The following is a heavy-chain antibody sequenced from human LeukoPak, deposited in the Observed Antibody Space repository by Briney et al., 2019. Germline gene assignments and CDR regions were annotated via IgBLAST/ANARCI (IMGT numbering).Heavy chain of an antibody. CDR1: GYTFTSYD. J-gene: IGHJ5*01. Sequence: AASVKVTCKASGYTFTSYDFNWVRQATGQGLEWMGWMNPNSGNTGYAQKFQGRVTMTTNNSISTAYMELSSLRSEDTAVYYCARVVKRGTYYYGSGSYFRFDPWGQGTLVTVSS. CDR2: MNPNSGNT. CDR3: ARVVKRGTYYYGSGSYFRFDP. D-gene: IGHD3-10*01. V-gene: IGHV1-8*01.